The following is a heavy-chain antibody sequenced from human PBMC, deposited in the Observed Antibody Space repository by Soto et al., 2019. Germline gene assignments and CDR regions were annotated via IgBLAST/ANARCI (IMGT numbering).Heavy chain of an antibody. CDR2: IYYSGST. CDR3: ARAARGFGGSSDKYYFDY. CDR1: GGSISSYY. V-gene: IGHV4-59*01. J-gene: IGHJ4*02. Sequence: SETLSLTCTVSGGSISSYYWSWIRQPPGKGLEWIGYIYYSGSTNYNPSLKSRVTISVDTSKNQFSLKLSSVTAADTAVYYCARAARGFGGSSDKYYFDYWGQGTLVTVSS. D-gene: IGHD2-15*01.